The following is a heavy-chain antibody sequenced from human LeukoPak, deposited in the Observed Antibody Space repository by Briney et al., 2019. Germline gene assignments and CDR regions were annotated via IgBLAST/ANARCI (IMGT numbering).Heavy chain of an antibody. CDR2: ISGSGGST. D-gene: IGHD2-8*02. J-gene: IGHJ4*02. V-gene: IGHV3-23*01. Sequence: GGSLRLSCAASAFTFRSYAMSWVRQAGGKGLEWVSAISGSGGSTYYADSVRGRFTISRDNSKNTLYLQMSSLRAEDTAVYYCAKPKDNSLYCLDYWGQGALVTVSS. CDR1: AFTFRSYA. CDR3: AKPKDNSLYCLDY.